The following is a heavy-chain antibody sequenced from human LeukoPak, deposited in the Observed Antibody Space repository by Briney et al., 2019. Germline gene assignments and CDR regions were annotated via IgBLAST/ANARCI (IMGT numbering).Heavy chain of an antibody. CDR1: GYSFSSYW. D-gene: IGHD2-8*02. CDR3: ARDGGGVSSWVSH. CDR2: IDPGDSFT. Sequence: GESLKISCKGSGYSFSSYWISWVRQMPGKGLEWMGRIDPGDSFTKYRPSLEGRATISADKSLSTVYLQWSSLKASDTAIYYCARDGGGVSSWVSHWGQGTLVTVSS. J-gene: IGHJ4*02. V-gene: IGHV5-10-1*01.